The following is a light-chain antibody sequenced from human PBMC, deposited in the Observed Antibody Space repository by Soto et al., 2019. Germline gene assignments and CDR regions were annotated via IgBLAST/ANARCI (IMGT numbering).Light chain of an antibody. CDR2: AVS. V-gene: IGKV1-39*01. Sequence: DIQMTQSPSSLSASVGDRVTITCRASQTISTFLNWYQQKPGKAPKLLIHAVSNLQSGVPSRFNGSGSGTDFTLAISSLQPEDFATYYCQQSYSTPGTFGQGTKVDIK. CDR1: QTISTF. CDR3: QQSYSTPGT. J-gene: IGKJ1*01.